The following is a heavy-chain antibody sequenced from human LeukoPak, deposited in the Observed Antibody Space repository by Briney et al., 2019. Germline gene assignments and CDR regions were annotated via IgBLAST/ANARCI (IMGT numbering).Heavy chain of an antibody. CDR2: IIPIFGTA. CDR3: TRQGLYCSDSSCFDY. Sequence: GASVKVSCKTSGGTFSSFAISWVRQAPGQGLEWVGGIIPIFGTANYAQKFEGRVTITADKSTSTVYMELSSLRSDDTAVYYCTRQGLYCSDSSCFDYWGQGTLVTVSS. V-gene: IGHV1-69*06. J-gene: IGHJ4*02. CDR1: GGTFSSFA. D-gene: IGHD2-2*01.